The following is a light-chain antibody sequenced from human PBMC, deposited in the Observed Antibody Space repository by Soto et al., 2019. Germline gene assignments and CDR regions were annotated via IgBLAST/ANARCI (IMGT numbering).Light chain of an antibody. J-gene: IGLJ1*01. Sequence: GGRVTISCSGSSSNIGNNYVAWYQQLPGTAPKLLIYDNNKRPSGIPDRFSASKSGTSATLGITGLQTADEADYYCGTWDSSLSASYVFGTGTKVTVL. CDR1: SSNIGNNY. V-gene: IGLV1-51*01. CDR2: DNN. CDR3: GTWDSSLSASYV.